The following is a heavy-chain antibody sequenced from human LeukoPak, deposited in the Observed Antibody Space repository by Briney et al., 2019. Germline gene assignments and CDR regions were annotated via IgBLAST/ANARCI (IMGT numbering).Heavy chain of an antibody. V-gene: IGHV3-7*03. J-gene: IGHJ4*02. CDR3: ARSQWLADRYFDY. CDR1: GFTFSSYW. D-gene: IGHD6-19*01. Sequence: GGSLRLSCAASGFTFSSYWMSWARQAPGKGLEWVANIKQDGSEKYYVDSVKGRFTISRDNAKNSLYLQMNSLRAEDTAVYYCARSQWLADRYFDYWGQGTLVTVSS. CDR2: IKQDGSEK.